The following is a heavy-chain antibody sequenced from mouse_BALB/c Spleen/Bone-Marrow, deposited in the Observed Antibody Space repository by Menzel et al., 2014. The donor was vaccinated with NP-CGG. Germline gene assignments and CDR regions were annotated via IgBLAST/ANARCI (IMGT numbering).Heavy chain of an antibody. D-gene: IGHD2-4*01. CDR1: GYAFSNYG. Sequence: QVQLQQSGAELVRPGSSVKISCKASGYAFSNYGMNWVKQRPGQGLEWIGQIYPGDGDTNYNGKFKGRVTLTADKSSSTAYMQLSSLTSEDSAVYFCASVYDYGRGYAMDYWGPGTSVTVSS. V-gene: IGHV1-80*01. J-gene: IGHJ4*01. CDR2: IYPGDGDT. CDR3: ASVYDYGRGYAMDY.